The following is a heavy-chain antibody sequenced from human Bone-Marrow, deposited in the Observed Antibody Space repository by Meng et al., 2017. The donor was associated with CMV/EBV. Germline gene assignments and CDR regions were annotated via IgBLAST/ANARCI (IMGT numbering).Heavy chain of an antibody. V-gene: IGHV4-59*01. CDR1: GGSISSYY. CDR2: IYYSGST. CDR3: ARDWGSGYAWGY. J-gene: IGHJ4*02. D-gene: IGHD5-12*01. Sequence: ESLKISCTDSGGSISSYYWSWIRQPPGKGLEWIGYIYYSGSTNYNPSLKSRVTISVDTSKTQFSLRLSSVTAADTAVYYCARDWGSGYAWGYWGQGTLVTVSS.